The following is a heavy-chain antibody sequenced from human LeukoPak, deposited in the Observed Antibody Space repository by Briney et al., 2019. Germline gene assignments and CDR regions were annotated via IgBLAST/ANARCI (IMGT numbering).Heavy chain of an antibody. J-gene: IGHJ4*02. Sequence: PGGSLRLSCAASGFTFSSYWMSWVRQAPGKGLEWVANIKQDGSEKYYVDSVKGRFTISRDNAKNSLYLQMNSLRAEDTAVYYCARNHYDFWSGYYLNYWGQGTLVTVSS. CDR2: IKQDGSEK. CDR3: ARNHYDFWSGYYLNY. CDR1: GFTFSSYW. D-gene: IGHD3-3*01. V-gene: IGHV3-7*01.